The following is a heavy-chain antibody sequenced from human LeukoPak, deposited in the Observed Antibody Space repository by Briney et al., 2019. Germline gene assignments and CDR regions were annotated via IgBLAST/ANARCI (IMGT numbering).Heavy chain of an antibody. CDR3: AHQMVGLDGYNLPPRW. Sequence: SGPTLVNPTQTLTLTCTFSGFSLSTSGVGVGWIRQPPGMALEWLALIFWDDDKRYSPSLKSRLTLTKDTSKNQVVLTMTNMDPVDTATYYCAHQMVGLDGYNLPPRWWGQGTLVTVSS. CDR2: IFWDDDK. CDR1: GFSLSTSGVG. V-gene: IGHV2-5*02. D-gene: IGHD5-24*01. J-gene: IGHJ4*02.